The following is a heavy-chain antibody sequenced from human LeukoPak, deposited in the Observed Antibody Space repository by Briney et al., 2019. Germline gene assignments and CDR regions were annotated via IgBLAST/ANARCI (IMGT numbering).Heavy chain of an antibody. CDR2: INTDGSRT. CDR3: ARDARYCSGGTCQRRDAFDI. J-gene: IGHJ3*02. V-gene: IGHV3-74*01. CDR1: GFTFSSYW. D-gene: IGHD2-15*01. Sequence: PGGSLRLSCAASGFTFSSYWMHWVRQAPGKGLVWVSRINTDGSRTDYADSVKGRFTISRDNAKNTLYLQMNSLRAEDTAVYYCARDARYCSGGTCQRRDAFDIWGQGTMVTVSS.